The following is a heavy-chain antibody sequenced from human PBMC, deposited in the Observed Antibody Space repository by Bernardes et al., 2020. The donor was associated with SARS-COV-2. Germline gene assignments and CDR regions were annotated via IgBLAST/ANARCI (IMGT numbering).Heavy chain of an antibody. CDR2: ISGSGGST. V-gene: IGHV3-23*01. CDR3: AKGGDFLLAVAGNYYYYYGMDV. Sequence: SPKLSCAASGFTFRSSAMSWVRQAPGKGLEWVSAISGSGGSTYYADSVKGRFTISRDNSKNTLYLQMNSLRAEDTAVYYCAKGGDFLLAVAGNYYYYYGMDVWGQGTTVTVSS. CDR1: GFTFRSSA. D-gene: IGHD6-19*01. J-gene: IGHJ6*02.